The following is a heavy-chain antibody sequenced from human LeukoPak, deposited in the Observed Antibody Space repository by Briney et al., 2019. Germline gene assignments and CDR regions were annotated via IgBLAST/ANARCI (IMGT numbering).Heavy chain of an antibody. D-gene: IGHD3-10*01. Sequence: PSETLSLTCTVSGGSISSYYWSWIRQPPGKGLEWIGYIYYSGSTNYNPSLKSRVTISVDTSKNQFSLKLSSVTAADTAVYYCARESNYYGSGSYYQPGFDYWGQGTLVTVSS. V-gene: IGHV4-59*01. CDR3: ARESNYYGSGSYYQPGFDY. J-gene: IGHJ4*02. CDR2: IYYSGST. CDR1: GGSISSYY.